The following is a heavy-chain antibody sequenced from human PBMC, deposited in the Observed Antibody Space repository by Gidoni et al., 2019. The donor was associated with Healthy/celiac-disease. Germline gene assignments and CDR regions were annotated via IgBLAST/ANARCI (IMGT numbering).Heavy chain of an antibody. CDR1: GYTFTSYG. CDR3: AREGIAVAGTSYYYYGMDV. J-gene: IGHJ6*02. Sequence: QVQLVQSVAEVKTPGASVKVSCKASGYTFTSYGISWVRQAPGQGLEWMGWSSAYNGNTNYAQKLQGRVTMTTDTSTSTAYMERRSLRSDDTAVYYCAREGIAVAGTSYYYYGMDVWGQGTTVTVSS. V-gene: IGHV1-18*01. CDR2: SSAYNGNT. D-gene: IGHD6-19*01.